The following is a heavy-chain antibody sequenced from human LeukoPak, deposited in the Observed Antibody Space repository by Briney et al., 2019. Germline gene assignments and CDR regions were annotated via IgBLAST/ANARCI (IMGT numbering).Heavy chain of an antibody. CDR3: ARRWNYGRNYYIDV. J-gene: IGHJ6*03. CDR1: GGSFSNYY. CDR2: INDSGRI. V-gene: IGHV4-34*01. D-gene: IGHD1-7*01. Sequence: SETLSLTCAVYGGSFSNYYWSWIRQPPGKGLERIGEINDSGRINYNPSLMSRVTVSVDTSKNQFSLRLTSVTATDTAVYYCARRWNYGRNYYIDVWGKGATVSVSS.